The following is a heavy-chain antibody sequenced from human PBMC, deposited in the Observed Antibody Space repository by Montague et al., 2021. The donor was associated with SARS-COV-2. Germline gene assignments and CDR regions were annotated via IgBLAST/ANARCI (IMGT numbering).Heavy chain of an antibody. CDR3: ARDGDEGYFFEC. Sequence: TLSLTCTVSGASISSGSYYWNWIRQHPGKGLEWIGYIHYSGSTYYTPSLQSRVAISVDTSKNEFSLKMTSVTAADTAVYYCARDGDEGYFFECWGQGLLVTVSS. CDR2: IHYSGST. V-gene: IGHV4-31*03. D-gene: IGHD2/OR15-2a*01. CDR1: GASISSGSYY. J-gene: IGHJ4*02.